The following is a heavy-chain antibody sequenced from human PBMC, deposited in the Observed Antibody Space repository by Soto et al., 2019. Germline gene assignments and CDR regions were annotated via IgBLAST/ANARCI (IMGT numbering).Heavy chain of an antibody. V-gene: IGHV1-69*02. CDR1: GGTFSSYT. J-gene: IGHJ6*03. D-gene: IGHD5-12*01. Sequence: ASVKVSCKASGGTFSSYTISWVRQAPGQGLEWMGRIIPILGIANYAQKFQGRVTITADKSTSTAYMELSSLRSEDTAVYYCATGYSGMANEYYYYYYMDVWGKGTTVTVSS. CDR3: ATGYSGMANEYYYYYYMDV. CDR2: IIPILGIA.